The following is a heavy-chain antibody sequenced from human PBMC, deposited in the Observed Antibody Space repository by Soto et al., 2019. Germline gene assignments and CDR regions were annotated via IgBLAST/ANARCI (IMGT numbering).Heavy chain of an antibody. J-gene: IGHJ4*02. V-gene: IGHV5-51*01. Sequence: GESLKISCKGSGYSFTSYWIGWVRQMPRKGLEWMGIIYPGDSDTRYSPSFQGQVTISADKSISTAYLQWSSLKASDTAMYYCARLPRGGYVVPAAECDYWGQGTLVTVSS. CDR3: ARLPRGGYVVPAAECDY. D-gene: IGHD2-2*01. CDR2: IYPGDSDT. CDR1: GYSFTSYW.